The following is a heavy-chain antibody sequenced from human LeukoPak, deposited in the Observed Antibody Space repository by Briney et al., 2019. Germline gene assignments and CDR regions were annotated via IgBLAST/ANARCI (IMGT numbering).Heavy chain of an antibody. CDR1: GFTFSSYA. J-gene: IGHJ4*02. Sequence: GGSLRLSCAASGFTFSSYAMSWVRQAPGKGLECVSSISGSGGSTYYADSVKGRFTISRDNSKNTLFLQMNSLRAEDTAVYFCAKDFRLTLIVVVTPYYFDYWGQGTLVTVSS. CDR3: AKDFRLTLIVVVTPYYFDY. D-gene: IGHD3-22*01. CDR2: ISGSGGST. V-gene: IGHV3-23*01.